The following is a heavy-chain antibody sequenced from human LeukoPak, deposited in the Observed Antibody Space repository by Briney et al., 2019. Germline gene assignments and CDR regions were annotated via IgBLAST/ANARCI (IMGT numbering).Heavy chain of an antibody. D-gene: IGHD2-8*01. J-gene: IGHJ4*02. V-gene: IGHV3-23*01. CDR1: GFTFSSYA. CDR3: AKGEVYARVGY. Sequence: QPGGSLRLSCAASGFTFSSYAMTWVRQALGKGLEWVSAISGSGGSTYYADSVKGRFTISRDNSKNTLYLQMNSLRAEDTAVYYCAKGEVYARVGYWGQGTLVTVSS. CDR2: ISGSGGST.